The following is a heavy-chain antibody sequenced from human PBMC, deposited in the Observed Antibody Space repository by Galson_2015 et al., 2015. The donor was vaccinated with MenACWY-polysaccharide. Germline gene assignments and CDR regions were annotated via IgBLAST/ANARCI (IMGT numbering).Heavy chain of an antibody. D-gene: IGHD4-23*01. V-gene: IGHV3-23*01. CDR3: AKRMTTVGAFDI. Sequence: SLRLSCAASGFTFSSCVMSWVRQAPGKGLEWVSGISGNGGTAYYADSVKGRVTISRDNSKNTLYLQMNSLRAEDTAVYYCAKRMTTVGAFDIWGQGALVTVSS. CDR1: GFTFSSCV. J-gene: IGHJ4*02. CDR2: ISGNGGTA.